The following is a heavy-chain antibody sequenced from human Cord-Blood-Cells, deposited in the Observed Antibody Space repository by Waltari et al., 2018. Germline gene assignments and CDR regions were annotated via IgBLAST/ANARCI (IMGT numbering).Heavy chain of an antibody. D-gene: IGHD3-10*01. CDR1: GGSISSYY. V-gene: IGHV4-59*01. Sequence: QVQLQESGPGLVKPSETLSLTCTVSGGSISSYYWSWIRQPPGKGLEWIGYIYYSGSTNYNPSLKSRVTISVDTSKNQFSLKLSSVTAADTAGYYCASPSGSGSYYNAFDIWGQGTMVTVSS. CDR2: IYYSGST. CDR3: ASPSGSGSYYNAFDI. J-gene: IGHJ3*02.